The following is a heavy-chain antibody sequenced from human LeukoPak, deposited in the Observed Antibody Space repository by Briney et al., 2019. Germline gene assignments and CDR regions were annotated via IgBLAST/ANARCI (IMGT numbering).Heavy chain of an antibody. Sequence: PGGSLRLSCAASGFTFSSYAMHWVRQAPGKGLEWVAVISYDGSNKYYADSVKGRLTISRDNSKNTLYLQMNSLRAEDTAVYYCASGDCSSTSCYFPFDYWGQGTLVTVSS. CDR1: GFTFSSYA. V-gene: IGHV3-30*01. D-gene: IGHD2-2*01. CDR2: ISYDGSNK. J-gene: IGHJ4*02. CDR3: ASGDCSSTSCYFPFDY.